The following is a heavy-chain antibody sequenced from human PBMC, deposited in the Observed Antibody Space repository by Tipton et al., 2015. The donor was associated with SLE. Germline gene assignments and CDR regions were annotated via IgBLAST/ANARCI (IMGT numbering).Heavy chain of an antibody. Sequence: SLRLSCTGSGFTVRNNYMSWVRQAPGQGLEWVSVIYAAGNTHFADSVKGRFNISRDVSQNTLYLQMNSLRAEDTAVYYCAKGATMIVVSGDYGMDVWGQGTTVTVSS. J-gene: IGHJ6*02. CDR2: IYAAGNT. CDR3: AKGATMIVVSGDYGMDV. V-gene: IGHV3-53*01. CDR1: GFTVRNNY. D-gene: IGHD3-22*01.